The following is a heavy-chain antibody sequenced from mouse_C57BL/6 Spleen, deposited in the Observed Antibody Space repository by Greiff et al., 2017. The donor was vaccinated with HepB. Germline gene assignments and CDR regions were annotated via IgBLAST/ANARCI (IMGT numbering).Heavy chain of an antibody. Sequence: VQLQQPGAELVKPGASVKLSCKASGYTFTSYWMHWVKQRPGQGLEWIGMIHPNSGSTNYNEKFKSKATLTVDKSSTTAYMQLSSLTSEYSAFYYCSRSGDYDPSYYAMDYWGQGTSVTVSS. CDR2: IHPNSGST. D-gene: IGHD2-4*01. V-gene: IGHV1-64*01. CDR3: SRSGDYDPSYYAMDY. J-gene: IGHJ4*01. CDR1: GYTFTSYW.